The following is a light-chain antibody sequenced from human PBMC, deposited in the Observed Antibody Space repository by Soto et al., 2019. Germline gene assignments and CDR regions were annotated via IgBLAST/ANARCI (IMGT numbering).Light chain of an antibody. V-gene: IGKV3-20*01. J-gene: IGKJ4*01. CDR2: GAS. CDR3: QHYGSSLT. CDR1: QSVSSSY. Sequence: EIVLTQSPGTLSLSPGERATLSCRASQSVSSSYLAWYHQKPGQAPRLPIYGASSRATGIPDRFCGSGSGTDFTLTISRLEPEDFAVYYCQHYGSSLTFGGGTKLDIK.